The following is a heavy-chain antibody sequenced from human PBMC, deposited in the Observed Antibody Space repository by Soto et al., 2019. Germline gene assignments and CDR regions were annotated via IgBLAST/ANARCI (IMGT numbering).Heavy chain of an antibody. Sequence: SGPTLVNPTQTLTLTCTFSGFSLSTSGVGVGWIRQPPGKALEWLALIYWDDDKRYSPSLKSRLTITKDTSKNQVVLTMTNMDPVDTGTYYCAHTGGYSSSWYHQYYYYYVDVWGKETTVTVSS. CDR1: GFSLSTSGVG. V-gene: IGHV2-5*02. CDR3: AHTGGYSSSWYHQYYYYYVDV. J-gene: IGHJ6*03. D-gene: IGHD6-13*01. CDR2: IYWDDDK.